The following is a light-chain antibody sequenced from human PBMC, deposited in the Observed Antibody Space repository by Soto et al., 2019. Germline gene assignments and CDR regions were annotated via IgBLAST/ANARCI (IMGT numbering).Light chain of an antibody. Sequence: QSALTQPASVSGSPGQSITISCTGTSSDVGGYDYVAWYQHHPGKAPKLLIYDVANRPSGISNRFSGSKSANTASLTISGLQAEDEADYYCSSYAGSSSWVFGGGTKLTVL. J-gene: IGLJ3*02. CDR1: SSDVGGYDY. CDR3: SSYAGSSSWV. CDR2: DVA. V-gene: IGLV2-14*03.